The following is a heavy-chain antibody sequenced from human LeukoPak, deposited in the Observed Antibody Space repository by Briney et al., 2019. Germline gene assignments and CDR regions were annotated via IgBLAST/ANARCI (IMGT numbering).Heavy chain of an antibody. CDR2: MNPNNRDT. D-gene: IGHD3-3*01. CDR3: AREHKYNFWSGSYQTVTYFDP. J-gene: IGHJ5*02. Sequence: ASVKVSCKASGYTFTNYYIQWIPEAPGQGLEDRRWMNPNNRDTNYAQKFHGRVIMTRDTSINTASMELTRLTSDDTAVYYCAREHKYNFWSGSYQTVTYFDPWGQGTLVTVSS. V-gene: IGHV1-2*02. CDR1: GYTFTNYY.